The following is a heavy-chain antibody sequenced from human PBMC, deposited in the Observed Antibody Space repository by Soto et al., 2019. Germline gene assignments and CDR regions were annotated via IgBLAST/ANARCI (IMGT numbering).Heavy chain of an antibody. CDR3: ARDLRVVRGVIITYYYYGMDV. V-gene: IGHV3-30-3*01. J-gene: IGHJ6*02. D-gene: IGHD3-10*01. CDR1: GFTFSSYA. CDR2: ISYDGSNK. Sequence: LRLSCAASGFTFSSYAMHWVRQAPGKGLEWVAVISYDGSNKYYADSVKGRFTISRDNSKNTLYLQMNSLRAEDTAVYYCARDLRVVRGVIITYYYYGMDVWGQGTTVTVSS.